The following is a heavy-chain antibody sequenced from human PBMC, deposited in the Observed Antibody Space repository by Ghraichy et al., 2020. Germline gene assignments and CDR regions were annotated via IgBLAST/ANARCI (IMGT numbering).Heavy chain of an antibody. Sequence: SGPTLVKPTESLTLTCTVSAFSLNSRHLVVRWNRQPPGKALEWLAYIFSHDDKSYSTSLKSRLTISQDTSKSQVGLTMTNMDPADTATYYCARVYLGVERGRALNYFDYWGQGTLLTVSS. D-gene: IGHD2-8*01. J-gene: IGHJ4*02. CDR2: IFSHDDK. CDR1: AFSLNSRHLV. V-gene: IGHV2-26*01. CDR3: ARVYLGVERGRALNYFDY.